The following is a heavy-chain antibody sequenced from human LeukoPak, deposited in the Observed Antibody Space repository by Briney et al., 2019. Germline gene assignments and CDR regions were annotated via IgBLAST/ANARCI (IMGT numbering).Heavy chain of an antibody. CDR1: GASISTGGFY. Sequence: PSETLSLTCTISGASISTGGFYWTWIRQPPGEGLEWIGYIYYTGSVDYNASLKSRLTISLDTSKNRFSLKLNSVTAADTAVYYCARDHSYYFGSQTSTLDVWGQGTAVTVSS. J-gene: IGHJ6*02. CDR2: IYYTGSV. D-gene: IGHD3-10*01. CDR3: ARDHSYYFGSQTSTLDV. V-gene: IGHV4-31*03.